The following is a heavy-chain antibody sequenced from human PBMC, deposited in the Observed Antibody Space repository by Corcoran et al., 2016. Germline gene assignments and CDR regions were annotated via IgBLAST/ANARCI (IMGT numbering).Heavy chain of an antibody. V-gene: IGHV3-73*02. CDR2: IRSKANSYET. CDR1: GFTFSGSA. J-gene: IGHJ6*02. Sequence: EVQLVESGGGLVQPGGSLKLSCAASGFTFSGSAMHWVRQASGKGLEWVGRIRSKANSYETAYAASVKGRFTIYRDDSKNTAYLQMKSLKTEDTAVYYCTRDVPLDDYYYYGMDVWGQGTTVTVSS. CDR3: TRDVPLDDYYYYGMDV.